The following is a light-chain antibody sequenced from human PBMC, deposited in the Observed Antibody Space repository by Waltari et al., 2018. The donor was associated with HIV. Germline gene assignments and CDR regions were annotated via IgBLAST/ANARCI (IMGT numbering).Light chain of an antibody. CDR1: SNRVGNQG. Sequence: QAGLTQPPSVSKGLRQTATLTCTGNSNRVGNQGAAWLKQHPGHPPTLLSYRNNNRLTGIPEVFLAYRPGNPPTLSITGIEPSDEAEYCCAALGSSLSAVGVGGGSKLTLL. CDR2: RNN. J-gene: IGLJ2*01. V-gene: IGLV10-54*02. CDR3: AALGSSLSAVG.